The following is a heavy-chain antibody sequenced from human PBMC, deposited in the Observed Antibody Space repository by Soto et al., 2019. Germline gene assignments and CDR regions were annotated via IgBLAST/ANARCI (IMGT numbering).Heavy chain of an antibody. Sequence: QITLKESGPTLGKPTQTLTLTCTFSGFSLSTSGVGVGWIRQPPGKALEWLAVIYWDDSYHYSPSLRSRLTITKDTTKNQVVLTMPNMDPVDTATYYCAHKGYGDYPLDYWGQGTLVTVSS. V-gene: IGHV2-5*02. CDR3: AHKGYGDYPLDY. J-gene: IGHJ4*02. D-gene: IGHD4-17*01. CDR2: IYWDDSY. CDR1: GFSLSTSGVG.